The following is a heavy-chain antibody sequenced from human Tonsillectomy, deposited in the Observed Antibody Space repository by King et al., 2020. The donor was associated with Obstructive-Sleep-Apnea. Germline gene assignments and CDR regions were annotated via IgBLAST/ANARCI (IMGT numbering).Heavy chain of an antibody. J-gene: IGHJ6*02. V-gene: IGHV4-59*11. CDR1: GGSISSHY. CDR3: ARDGGVTGQYYYYGLDV. D-gene: IGHD3-16*01. Sequence: VPLQESGPGLVKPSENLSLTCTVSGGSISSHYWNWIRQPPGKGLEWIGFINYSGSTNYNPSLQSRVTMSVDTSKKQFSLRVTSVTAADTAVYYCARDGGVTGQYYYYGLDVWGQGTTVTVSS. CDR2: INYSGST.